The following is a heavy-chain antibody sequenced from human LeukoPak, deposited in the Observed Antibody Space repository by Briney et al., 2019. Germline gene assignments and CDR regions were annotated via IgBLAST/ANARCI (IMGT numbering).Heavy chain of an antibody. CDR1: GYTFTGSY. V-gene: IGHV1-2*02. CDR2: INPNSGAT. J-gene: IGHJ4*02. Sequence: GASVKVSCKASGYTFTGSYMHWVRQAPGQGLEWMGWINPNSGATNYAQKFQGRVTMTRDTSISTAYMELSGLRSDDTALYYCAGGRYCSGGSCYSPLDYWGQGTLVTVSS. D-gene: IGHD2-15*01. CDR3: AGGRYCSGGSCYSPLDY.